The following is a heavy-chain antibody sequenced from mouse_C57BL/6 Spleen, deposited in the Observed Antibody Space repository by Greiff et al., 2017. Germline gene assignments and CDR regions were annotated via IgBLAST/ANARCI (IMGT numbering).Heavy chain of an antibody. D-gene: IGHD1-1*01. Sequence: EVQLVESGEGLVKPGGSLKLSCAASGFTFSSYAMSWVRPTPEKRLEWVAYISSGGDYIYYADPVKGRFTISRDNARNTLYLQMSSLKSEDTAMFYCTRGPHDGSSYYFDYWGQGTTLTVSS. V-gene: IGHV5-9-1*02. J-gene: IGHJ2*01. CDR2: ISSGGDYI. CDR1: GFTFSSYA. CDR3: TRGPHDGSSYYFDY.